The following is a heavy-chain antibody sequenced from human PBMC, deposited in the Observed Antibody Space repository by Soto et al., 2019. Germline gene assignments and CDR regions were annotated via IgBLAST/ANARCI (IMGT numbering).Heavy chain of an antibody. CDR3: ARVPLLWFGEGFDY. J-gene: IGHJ4*02. D-gene: IGHD3-10*01. CDR2: ISAYNGNT. Sequence: QVQLLQSGAEVKKPGASVKVSCKASGYTFTRYGIIWVRQAPGQGLEWMGWISAYNGNTNYAQKLQGRVTMTTDTSTSTAYMEVRSLRSDDTAVYYCARVPLLWFGEGFDYWGQGTLVTVSS. CDR1: GYTFTRYG. V-gene: IGHV1-18*01.